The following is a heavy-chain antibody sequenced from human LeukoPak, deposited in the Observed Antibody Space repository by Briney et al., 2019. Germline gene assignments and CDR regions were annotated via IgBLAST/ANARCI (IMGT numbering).Heavy chain of an antibody. CDR3: ATLSSSSVAY. J-gene: IGHJ4*02. CDR1: GLTFTDHY. Sequence: PGRSLRLSCAASGLTFTDHYMSWIRQAPGKGLEWVSYIGITGSPIYYADSVKGRFTISRDNAKKSLYLQLSGLRAEDTAIYYCATLSSSSVAYWGQGTLVTVSS. CDR2: IGITGSPI. V-gene: IGHV3-11*01. D-gene: IGHD6-19*01.